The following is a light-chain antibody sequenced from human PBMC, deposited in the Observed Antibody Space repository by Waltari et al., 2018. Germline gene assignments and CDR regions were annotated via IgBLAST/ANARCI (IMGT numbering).Light chain of an antibody. J-gene: IGLJ1*01. CDR1: SSDLGTYNF. CDR2: EVS. V-gene: IGLV2-8*01. CDR3: SSYTDTNNFV. Sequence: QSALAQPPSASGSPGQSVPISCTGASSDLGTYNFVSWYQQHPGKAPKLIIYEVSTRPSGVPDRFSGSKSGNTASLTVSGLQTEDEADYYCSSYTDTNNFVFGTGTKVTVL.